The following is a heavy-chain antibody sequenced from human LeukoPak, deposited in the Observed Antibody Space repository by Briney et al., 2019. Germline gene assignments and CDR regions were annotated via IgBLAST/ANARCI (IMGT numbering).Heavy chain of an antibody. J-gene: IGHJ4*02. Sequence: GGSLRLSCAASGFTFSSYSMNWVRQAPGKGLEWVSSISSSSNYIYYADSVKGRVTISRDNAKNSLYLQMNSLRSDDTAVYYCARVKYPDREDSSGWYKLTLTFDYWGQGTLVTVSS. CDR3: ARVKYPDREDSSGWYKLTLTFDY. CDR2: ISSSSNYI. CDR1: GFTFSSYS. D-gene: IGHD6-19*01. V-gene: IGHV3-21*04.